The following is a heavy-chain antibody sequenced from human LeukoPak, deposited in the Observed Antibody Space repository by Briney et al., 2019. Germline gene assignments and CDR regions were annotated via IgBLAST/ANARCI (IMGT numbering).Heavy chain of an antibody. CDR2: MSYTGGT. CDR3: ARHRRYYDILTGYYAGPLDI. J-gene: IGHJ3*02. D-gene: IGHD3-9*01. Sequence: PSETLSLTCTVSGGSITSSSYYWGWIRQPPGKGLEWIGCMSYTGGTYYNPSLKSRLTISLHTSKNQFSLRLNSVTAADTAVYYCARHRRYYDILTGYYAGPLDIWGQGTKVTVSS. CDR1: GGSITSSSYY. V-gene: IGHV4-39*01.